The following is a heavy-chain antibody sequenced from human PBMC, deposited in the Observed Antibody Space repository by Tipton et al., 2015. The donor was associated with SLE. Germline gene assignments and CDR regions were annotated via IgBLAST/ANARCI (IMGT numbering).Heavy chain of an antibody. CDR1: DYTFSSFG. CDR2: VSAHNANT. V-gene: IGHV1-18*01. J-gene: IGHJ3*02. CDR3: ARDVFRSFDAFDI. Sequence: QSGDEVKKPGASVKVSCKSSDYTFSSFGITWVRQATGQGLEWMGWVSAHNANTNYAQKFQGRVTMTTDTSTSTAYMELASLTSDDTAVYYCARDVFRSFDAFDIWGQGTMVTVSS. D-gene: IGHD1-26*01.